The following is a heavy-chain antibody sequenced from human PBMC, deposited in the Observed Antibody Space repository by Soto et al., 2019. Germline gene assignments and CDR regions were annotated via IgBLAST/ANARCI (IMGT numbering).Heavy chain of an antibody. Sequence: QLHLQESGPGLVKPSETLSLTCIVSGVSLSSSSYYWASIRQPPGKGLEWIGTIFYNGNTYYTPARESRVTMDLDTSKNEISLKLHSVTATDTAVYYCGRHDSTYYLLARNFWGQGTLATVSS. J-gene: IGHJ4*02. CDR3: GRHDSTYYLLARNF. CDR1: GVSLSSSSYY. CDR2: IFYNGNT. D-gene: IGHD2-21*01. V-gene: IGHV4-39*01.